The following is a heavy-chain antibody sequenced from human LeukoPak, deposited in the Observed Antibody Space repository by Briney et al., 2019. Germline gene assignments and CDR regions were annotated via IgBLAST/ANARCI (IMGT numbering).Heavy chain of an antibody. J-gene: IGHJ4*02. V-gene: IGHV3-23*01. CDR3: AKDRMVRGVTNGFDY. Sequence: GGPLRLSCAASGFTFSSYAMSWVRQAPGKGLEWASAISGSGGGTYYADSVKGRFTISRDNSKNTLYLQMNSLRAEDTAVYYCAKDRMVRGVTNGFDYWGQGTLVTVSS. CDR1: GFTFSSYA. CDR2: ISGSGGGT. D-gene: IGHD3-10*01.